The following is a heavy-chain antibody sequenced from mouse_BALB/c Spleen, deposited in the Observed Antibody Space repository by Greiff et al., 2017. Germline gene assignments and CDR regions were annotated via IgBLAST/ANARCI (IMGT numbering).Heavy chain of an antibody. CDR3: ARVLGRGFAY. CDR1: GFSLTSYG. D-gene: IGHD4-1*01. V-gene: IGHV2-9*02. CDR2: IWAGGST. J-gene: IGHJ3*01. Sequence: QVQLKQSGPGLVAPSQSLSITCTVSGFSLTSYGVHWVRQPPGMGLEWLGVIWAGGSTNYNSALMSRLSISKDNSKSQVFLKMNSLQTDDTAMYYCARVLGRGFAYWGQGTLVTVSA.